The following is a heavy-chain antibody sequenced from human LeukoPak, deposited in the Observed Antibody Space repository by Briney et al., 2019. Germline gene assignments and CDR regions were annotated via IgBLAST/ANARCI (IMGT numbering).Heavy chain of an antibody. CDR2: INPNSGGT. D-gene: IGHD3-10*01. J-gene: IGHJ5*02. Sequence: VASVKVSCKASGYTFTGHYMHWVRQAPGQGLEWMGWINPNSGGTNYAQKFQGRVTMARDTSISTAYMELSRLRSDDTAVYYCARVSGSGSYFRVLQNNWFDPWGQGTLVTVSS. CDR1: GYTFTGHY. CDR3: ARVSGSGSYFRVLQNNWFDP. V-gene: IGHV1-2*02.